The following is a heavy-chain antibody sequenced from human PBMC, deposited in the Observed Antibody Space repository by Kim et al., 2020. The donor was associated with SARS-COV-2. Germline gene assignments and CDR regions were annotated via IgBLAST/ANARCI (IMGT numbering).Heavy chain of an antibody. Sequence: GGSLRLSCAASGFTFSSYSMNWVRQAPGKGLEWVSSISSSSSYIYYADSVKGRFTISRDNAKNSLYLQMNSLRAEDTAVYYCARVAGFRTPAVHDAFDIWGQGTMVTVSS. CDR2: ISSSSSYI. J-gene: IGHJ3*02. CDR1: GFTFSSYS. CDR3: ARVAGFRTPAVHDAFDI. V-gene: IGHV3-21*01. D-gene: IGHD3-10*01.